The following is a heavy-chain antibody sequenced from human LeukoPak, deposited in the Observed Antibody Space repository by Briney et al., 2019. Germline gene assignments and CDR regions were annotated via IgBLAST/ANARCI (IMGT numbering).Heavy chain of an antibody. CDR3: ARAARQRSTAHKVAFDY. D-gene: IGHD6-6*01. Sequence: SETLSLTCTVSGGSISSYYWSWIRQPPGKGLEWIGYINHSGSTNYNPSLKSRVTISVDTSKNQFCLKLSSVTAADTAVYYWARAARQRSTAHKVAFDYWGQGTLVTVSS. J-gene: IGHJ4*02. CDR2: INHSGST. V-gene: IGHV4-59*01. CDR1: GGSISSYY.